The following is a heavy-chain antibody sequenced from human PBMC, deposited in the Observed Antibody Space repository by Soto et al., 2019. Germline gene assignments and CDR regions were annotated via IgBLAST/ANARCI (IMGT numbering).Heavy chain of an antibody. CDR2: IDPSDSYT. CDR3: ASSPRGYCSSTSCRELGNYYGMDV. Sequence: GESLKISCKGSGYSFTSYWISWVHQMPGKGLEWMGRIDPSDSYTNYSPSFQGHVTISADKSISTAYLQWSSLKASDTATYYCASSPRGYCSSTSCRELGNYYGMDVWGQGTTVTVSS. V-gene: IGHV5-10-1*01. J-gene: IGHJ6*02. CDR1: GYSFTSYW. D-gene: IGHD2-2*01.